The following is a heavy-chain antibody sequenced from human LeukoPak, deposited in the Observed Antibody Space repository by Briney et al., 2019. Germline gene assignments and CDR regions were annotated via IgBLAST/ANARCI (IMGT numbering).Heavy chain of an antibody. D-gene: IGHD3-10*01. CDR1: GGTFSSYA. V-gene: IGHV1-69*06. CDR3: ARAGKLYYGSGSPRSYFDY. CDR2: IIPIFGTA. Sequence: ASVKVSCKASGGTFSSYAISWVRQAPGQGLEWMGGIIPIFGTANYAQKFQGRVTITADKSTSTAYMELSSLRSGDTAVYYCARAGKLYYGSGSPRSYFDYWGQGTLVTVSS. J-gene: IGHJ4*02.